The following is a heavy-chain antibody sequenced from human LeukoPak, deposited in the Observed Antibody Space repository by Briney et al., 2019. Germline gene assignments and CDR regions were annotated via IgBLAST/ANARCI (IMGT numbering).Heavy chain of an antibody. D-gene: IGHD3-10*01. CDR3: ARGFYGAGSHFDY. CDR2: IFHTGHT. J-gene: IGHJ4*02. V-gene: IGHV4-30-2*01. Sequence: SETLSVTCAVSGGSISSGDFPGSWIRQPPGKGLEWFGYIFHTGHTSYNPPLKSRVTISVDMSKNQLSLRLTSVTAADTAVYYCARGFYGAGSHFDYWGQGTLVTVSS. CDR1: GGSISSGDFP.